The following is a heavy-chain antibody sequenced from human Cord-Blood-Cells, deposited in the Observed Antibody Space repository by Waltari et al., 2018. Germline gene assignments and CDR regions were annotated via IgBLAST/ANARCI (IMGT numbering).Heavy chain of an antibody. CDR2: MRSKANRYAT. CDR3: TRLVEYDAFDI. D-gene: IGHD3-16*02. V-gene: IGHV3-73*02. Sequence: EVQLVESGGGLVQPGGSLKLSCAASGFTFSGSAMHWVRQASGKGLEWVGRMRSKANRYATAYAASVKGRFTISRDDSKNTAYLQTNSLKTEDTAVYYCTRLVEYDAFDIWGQGTMVTVSS. J-gene: IGHJ3*02. CDR1: GFTFSGSA.